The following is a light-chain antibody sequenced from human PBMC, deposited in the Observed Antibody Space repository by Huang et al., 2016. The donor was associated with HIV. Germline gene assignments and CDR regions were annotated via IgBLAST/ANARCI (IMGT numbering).Light chain of an antibody. CDR1: RKLDYSDGNTY. CDR2: NVF. J-gene: IGKJ2*01. V-gene: IGKV2-30*01. CDR3: MQETHWPPYT. Sequence: DVVLNQSPLSLPVTLGQSASISCRSSRKLDYSDGNTYLSWFHQRPGQVPRRLIYNVFKRAYGVPDRCSGSGSGTDFTLKISRVEAEDVGIYYCMQETHWPPYTFGQGTKLEI.